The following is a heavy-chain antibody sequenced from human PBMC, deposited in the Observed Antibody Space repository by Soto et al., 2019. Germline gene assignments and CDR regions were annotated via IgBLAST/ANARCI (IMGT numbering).Heavy chain of an antibody. J-gene: IGHJ6*02. D-gene: IGHD3-3*01. CDR3: ARDQGYYDFWSGYYNYYYYGMDV. V-gene: IGHV3-11*01. CDR1: GFTFSDYY. CDR2: ISSSGSTI. Sequence: PGGSLRLSCAASGFTFSDYYMSWIRQAPGKGLEWVSYISSSGSTIYYADSVKGRFTISRDNAKNSLYLQMNSLRAEDTAVYYCARDQGYYDFWSGYYNYYYYGMDVWGQGTTVTVS.